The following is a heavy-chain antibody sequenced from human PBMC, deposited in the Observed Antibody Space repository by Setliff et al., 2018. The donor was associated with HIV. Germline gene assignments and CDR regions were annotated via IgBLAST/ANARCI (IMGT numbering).Heavy chain of an antibody. CDR2: ISYSGNT. V-gene: IGHV4-30-2*03. CDR1: GGSISRGGYS. D-gene: IGHD5-12*01. Sequence: CTVSGGSISRGGYSWGWIRQPPGKGLEWIGSISYSGNTYYNPSLKSRVTISVDTSKNQFFLNLSSVTATDSAVYYCARLGRPYSGQGWFDPWGQGTLVTV. CDR3: ARLGRPYSGQGWFDP. J-gene: IGHJ5*02.